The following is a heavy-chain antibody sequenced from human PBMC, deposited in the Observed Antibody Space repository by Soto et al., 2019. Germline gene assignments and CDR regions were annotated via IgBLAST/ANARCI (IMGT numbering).Heavy chain of an antibody. D-gene: IGHD4-17*01. CDR3: AKASTLNYGDYAPAYYYGMDV. CDR1: GFTFSSYG. V-gene: IGHV3-30*18. CDR2: ISYDGSNK. Sequence: QVQLVESGGGVVQPGRSLRLSCAASGFTFSSYGMHWVRQAPGKGLEWVAVISYDGSNKYYADSVKGRFTISRDNSKNTLYLQMNSLRAEDTAVYYCAKASTLNYGDYAPAYYYGMDVWGQGTTVTVSS. J-gene: IGHJ6*02.